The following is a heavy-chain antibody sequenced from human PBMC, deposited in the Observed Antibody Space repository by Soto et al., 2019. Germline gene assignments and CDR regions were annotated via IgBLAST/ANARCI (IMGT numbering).Heavy chain of an antibody. CDR2: INHSGST. J-gene: IGHJ3*02. CDR3: ARAGEYCSGGSCYSGAFDI. V-gene: IGHV4-34*01. D-gene: IGHD2-15*01. Sequence: QVQLQQWGAGLLKPSETLSLTCAVYGGSFSGYYWSWIRQPPGKGLEWIGAINHSGSTNYNPSLKSRVTISVDTSKNQFSLKLSSVTAADTAVYYCARAGEYCSGGSCYSGAFDIWGQGTMVTVSS. CDR1: GGSFSGYY.